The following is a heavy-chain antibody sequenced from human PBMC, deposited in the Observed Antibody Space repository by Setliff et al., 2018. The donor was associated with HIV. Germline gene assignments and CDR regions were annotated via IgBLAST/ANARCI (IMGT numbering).Heavy chain of an antibody. J-gene: IGHJ6*02. CDR1: GYSISSDYC. V-gene: IGHV4-38-2*02. CDR3: AREERKAPAGSGYYYYGMDV. D-gene: IGHD6-13*01. CDR2: MCHGGNNN. Sequence: PSETRSLTCGVSGYSISSDYCWGWIRQPPGKGLEWIGNMCHGGNNNYYNPSLKSRVTISVDTSKRQFSLKLSCVTAADTAVYYCAREERKAPAGSGYYYYGMDVWGQGTMVTVSS.